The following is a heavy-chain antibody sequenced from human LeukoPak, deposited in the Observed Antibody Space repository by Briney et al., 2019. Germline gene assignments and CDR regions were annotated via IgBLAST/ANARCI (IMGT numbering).Heavy chain of an antibody. D-gene: IGHD3-16*01. CDR3: ARDAVTPDGNYDMDV. CDR1: GGTFSSYA. CDR2: IIPIFGTA. V-gene: IGHV1-69*06. Sequence: SVKVSCKASGGTFSSYAISWVRQAPGQGLEWMGGIIPIFGTANYAQKFQGRVTITADKSTSTAYMELSSLRSEDTAVYYCARDAVTPDGNYDMDVWGKGTTVTVSS. J-gene: IGHJ6*04.